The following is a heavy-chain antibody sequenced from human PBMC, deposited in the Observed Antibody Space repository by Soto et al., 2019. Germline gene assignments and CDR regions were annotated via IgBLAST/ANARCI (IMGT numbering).Heavy chain of an antibody. Sequence: SETLSLTCTVSGGSISSSSYYWGWIRQPPGKGLEWIGSIYYSGSTYYNPSLKSRVTISVDTSKNQFSLKLSSVTAADTAVYYCARHLVGWAVGWAAAQTGFDYWGQGTLVTVSS. CDR2: IYYSGST. D-gene: IGHD6-13*01. CDR1: GGSISSSSYY. V-gene: IGHV4-39*01. CDR3: ARHLVGWAVGWAAAQTGFDY. J-gene: IGHJ4*02.